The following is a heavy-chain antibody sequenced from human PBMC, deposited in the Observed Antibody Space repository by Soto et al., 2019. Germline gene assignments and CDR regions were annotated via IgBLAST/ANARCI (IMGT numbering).Heavy chain of an antibody. D-gene: IGHD2-21*02. Sequence: SETLSLTCTVSGDSVSSSSYYWGWIRQPPGKGLEWIGSIYYSGITYSNPSLQSRVTFSVDKSNNQFSLRLTSVTAADTAVYFCAREIVTAGGNNYFDPWGPGTLVTVSS. V-gene: IGHV4-39*07. CDR2: IYYSGIT. CDR1: GDSVSSSSYY. J-gene: IGHJ5*02. CDR3: AREIVTAGGNNYFDP.